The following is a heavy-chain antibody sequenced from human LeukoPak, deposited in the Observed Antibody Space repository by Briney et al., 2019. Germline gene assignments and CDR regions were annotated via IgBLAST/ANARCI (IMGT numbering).Heavy chain of an antibody. D-gene: IGHD2-2*01. J-gene: IGHJ6*03. CDR1: AYTSPNYG. V-gene: IGHV1-18*01. Sequence: ASVKVSCKASAYTSPNYGITWVRQAAGRGLEWMGWISTYNGNTQYAQKFQGRVTMTTDTPTKTVYMELSNLRSNDTAVYYCALPAKGAFFYYYMEVWGKGTTVTVSS. CDR2: ISTYNGNT. CDR3: ALPAKGAFFYYYMEV.